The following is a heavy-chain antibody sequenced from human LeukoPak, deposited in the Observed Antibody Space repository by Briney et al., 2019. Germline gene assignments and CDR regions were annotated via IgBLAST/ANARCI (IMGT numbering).Heavy chain of an antibody. J-gene: IGHJ3*02. V-gene: IGHV3-21*01. Sequence: PGGSLRLSCAASGFTFSSYSMNWVRQAPGKGLEWVSSISSSSSSTYYADSVKGRFTISRDNAKNSLYLQMNSLRAEDTAVYYCARDGLLGGGAFDIWGQGTMVTVSS. CDR3: ARDGLLGGGAFDI. D-gene: IGHD1-26*01. CDR2: ISSSSSST. CDR1: GFTFSSYS.